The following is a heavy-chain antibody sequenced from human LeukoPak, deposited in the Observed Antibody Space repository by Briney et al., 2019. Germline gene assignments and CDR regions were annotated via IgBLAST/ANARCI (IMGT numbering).Heavy chain of an antibody. D-gene: IGHD5-24*01. CDR1: GGSISSYY. CDR2: IYYSGST. Sequence: SETLSLTCTVSGGSISSYYWSWIRQPPGKGLEWIGYIYYSGSTNYNPSLKSRVTILVDTSKNQFSLKLSSVTAADTAVYYCARGDGYNSLFGYWGQGTLVTVSS. CDR3: ARGDGYNSLFGY. J-gene: IGHJ4*02. V-gene: IGHV4-59*01.